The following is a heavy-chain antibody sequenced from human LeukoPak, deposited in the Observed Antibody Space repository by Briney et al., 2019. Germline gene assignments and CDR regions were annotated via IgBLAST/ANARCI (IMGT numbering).Heavy chain of an antibody. CDR1: GFTFSRYS. J-gene: IGHJ4*02. V-gene: IGHV3-21*01. CDR2: ISISSNYI. CDR3: ASVRGYSGYELDY. D-gene: IGHD5-12*01. Sequence: GGSLRLSCAASGFTFSRYSMNWVRQAPGKGLEWVSSISISSNYIYYPDSLKGRFTISRDNAKNSLYLQMNSLRAEDTAVYYCASVRGYSGYELDYWGQGTLVTVSS.